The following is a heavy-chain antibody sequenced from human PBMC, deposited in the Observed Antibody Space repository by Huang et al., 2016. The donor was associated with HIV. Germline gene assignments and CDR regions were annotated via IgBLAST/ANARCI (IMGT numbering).Heavy chain of an antibody. Sequence: EVHLVESGGVVVQPGGSLRLSCVASGFTFEDYSMKWVRQSPGKGLELVALINWDGASTYYADSGKGRFTVSRDNSKNSLYLQMNSLRTEDTALYYCAKDKRWQWLGYYFDYWGQGTLVTVSS. J-gene: IGHJ4*02. CDR3: AKDKRWQWLGYYFDY. CDR1: GFTFEDYS. V-gene: IGHV3-43*01. CDR2: INWDGAST. D-gene: IGHD6-19*01.